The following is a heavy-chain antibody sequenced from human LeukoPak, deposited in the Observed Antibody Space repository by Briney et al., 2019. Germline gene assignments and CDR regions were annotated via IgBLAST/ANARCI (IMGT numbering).Heavy chain of an antibody. J-gene: IGHJ5*02. CDR2: INPSSGGT. CDR3: ARGYCSGGSCYSVENWFDL. V-gene: IGHV1-2*06. CDR1: GYTFTKYY. D-gene: IGHD2-15*01. Sequence: ASVKVSCKASGYTFTKYYMFWVQQAPGQGLEWMGRINPSSGGTDYAQKFQGRVTMTRDTSISTAYMELSRLRSDDTARYYCARGYCSGGSCYSVENWFDLWGQGTLVTVSS.